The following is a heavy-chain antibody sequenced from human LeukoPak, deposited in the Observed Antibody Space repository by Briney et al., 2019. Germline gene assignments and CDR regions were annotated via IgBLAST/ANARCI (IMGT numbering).Heavy chain of an antibody. CDR1: GFTFSDFW. CDR3: AKQTGIAAAGTGVDY. CDR2: IKQDGSEK. V-gene: IGHV3-7*03. J-gene: IGHJ4*02. Sequence: PGGSLRLSCAASGFTFSDFWMNWVRQAPGKGLEWVANIKQDGSEKYYVDSVKGRFTTSRDNAKNSLYLQMNSLRVEDTAVYYCAKQTGIAAAGTGVDYWGQGTLVTVSS. D-gene: IGHD6-13*01.